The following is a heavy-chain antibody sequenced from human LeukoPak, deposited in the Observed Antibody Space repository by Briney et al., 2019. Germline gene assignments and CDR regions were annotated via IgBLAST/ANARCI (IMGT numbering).Heavy chain of an antibody. V-gene: IGHV3-30*04. J-gene: IGHJ4*02. D-gene: IGHD3-10*02. CDR3: ARDIFSGSYYAPAGRIDY. Sequence: GRSLRLSCAASGFTFSSYAMHWVRQAPGKGLEWVAVISYDGSNKYYADSVKGRFTISRDNSKNTLYLQMNSLRAEDTAVYYCARDIFSGSYYAPAGRIDYWGQGTLVTVSS. CDR1: GFTFSSYA. CDR2: ISYDGSNK.